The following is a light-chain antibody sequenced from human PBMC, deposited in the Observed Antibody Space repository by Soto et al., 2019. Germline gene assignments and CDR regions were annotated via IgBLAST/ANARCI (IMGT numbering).Light chain of an antibody. CDR1: QSVLYSSNNKNY. CDR2: WAS. Sequence: DIVMTQSPDSLAVSLGERATINCKSSQSVLYSSNNKNYLAWYQQNPGQTPKLLIYWASTRESGVPDRFSGSESGTDFSITISILQAEDVAVYYSQQSYATPLTFGGGTKVEI. V-gene: IGKV4-1*01. J-gene: IGKJ4*01. CDR3: QQSYATPLT.